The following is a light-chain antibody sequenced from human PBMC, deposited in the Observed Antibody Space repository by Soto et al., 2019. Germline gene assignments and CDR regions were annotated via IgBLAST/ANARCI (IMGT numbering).Light chain of an antibody. CDR1: SSDVGSYNL. J-gene: IGLJ1*01. CDR3: CSYAGSSTSYV. CDR2: EGS. Sequence: HSVLTQPASVSGSPGQSITISCTGTSSDVGSYNLVSWYQQHPGKAPKLMIYEGSKRPSGVSNRFSGSKSGNTASLTISGLQAEDEADYYCCSYAGSSTSYVFGTGTKV. V-gene: IGLV2-23*01.